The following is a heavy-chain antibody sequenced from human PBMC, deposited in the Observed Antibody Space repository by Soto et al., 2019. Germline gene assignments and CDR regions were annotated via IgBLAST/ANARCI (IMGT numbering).Heavy chain of an antibody. Sequence: ASVKVSCKASGYTFTSYYMHWVRQAPGQGLEWMGIINPSGGSTSYAQKFQGRVTMTRDTSTSTVYMELSSLRSEDTAVYYCAREARSITGTTGPGHPAFDIWGQGTMVTVSS. CDR3: AREARSITGTTGPGHPAFDI. J-gene: IGHJ3*02. D-gene: IGHD1-7*01. V-gene: IGHV1-46*03. CDR2: INPSGGST. CDR1: GYTFTSYY.